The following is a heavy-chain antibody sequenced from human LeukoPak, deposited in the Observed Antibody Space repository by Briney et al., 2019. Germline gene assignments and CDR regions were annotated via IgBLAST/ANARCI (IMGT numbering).Heavy chain of an antibody. CDR2: IKQDGSEK. CDR1: GFTFSSYW. V-gene: IGHV3-7*01. Sequence: HPGGSLRLSCAASGFTFSSYWVSWVRQAPGKGLEWVANIKQDGSEKYYVDSVKGRFTISRDNAKNSLYLQMNSLRAEDTAVYYCARDTIDDYVWGSYRYPPLDYWGQGTLVTVSS. CDR3: ARDTIDDYVWGSYRYPPLDY. D-gene: IGHD3-16*02. J-gene: IGHJ4*02.